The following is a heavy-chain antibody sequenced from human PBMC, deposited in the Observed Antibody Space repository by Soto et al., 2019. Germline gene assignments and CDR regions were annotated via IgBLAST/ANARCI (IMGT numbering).Heavy chain of an antibody. CDR2: ISTAGNT. D-gene: IGHD2-21*01. Sequence: PGGSLRLPWAASGFTFCNYDMHWVRQATGKGLEWVSTISTAGNTYSPGSVKGRFTISRENAKNSLYLQMNSLRVDDTAVYYCARGRDSGLYYFDYWGQGTLVTVSS. CDR3: ARGRDSGLYYFDY. J-gene: IGHJ4*02. V-gene: IGHV3-13*01. CDR1: GFTFCNYD.